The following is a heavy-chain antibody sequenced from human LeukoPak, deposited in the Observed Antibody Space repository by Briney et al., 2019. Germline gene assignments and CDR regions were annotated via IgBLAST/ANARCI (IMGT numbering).Heavy chain of an antibody. CDR2: IWFDGSNK. V-gene: IGHV3-33*01. D-gene: IGHD2-8*01. Sequence: GGSLRLSCGASGFXFSSYGIHWVRQAPGKGLELVALIWFDGSNKYYADSVKGRFTISRDNCKNTLYLQMNSLRAEDTAVYYCARDPGYCFNGVCPDDAFDIWGPGTMVTVSS. CDR1: GFXFSSYG. J-gene: IGHJ3*02. CDR3: ARDPGYCFNGVCPDDAFDI.